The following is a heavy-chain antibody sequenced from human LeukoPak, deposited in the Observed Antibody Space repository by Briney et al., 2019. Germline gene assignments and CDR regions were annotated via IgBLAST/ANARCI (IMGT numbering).Heavy chain of an antibody. CDR3: ARLPSYCSSTSCYSRAFDI. J-gene: IGHJ3*02. D-gene: IGHD2-2*01. V-gene: IGHV4-34*01. CDR2: TNHSGST. CDR1: GGSFSGYY. Sequence: SETLSLTCAVYGGSFSGYYWSWIRQPPGKGLEWIGETNHSGSTNYNPSLKSRVTISVDTSKNQFSLKLSSVTAADTAVYYCARLPSYCSSTSCYSRAFDIWGQGTMVTVSS.